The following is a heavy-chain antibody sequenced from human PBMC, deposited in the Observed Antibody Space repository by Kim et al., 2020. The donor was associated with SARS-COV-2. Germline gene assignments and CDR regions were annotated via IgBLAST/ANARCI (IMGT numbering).Heavy chain of an antibody. D-gene: IGHD3-9*01. CDR3: ARTYYDILTGYYKGGYFDY. CDR1: GFTFSSYA. V-gene: IGHV3-30*04. CDR2: ISYDGSNK. Sequence: GGSLRLSCAASGFTFSSYAMHWVRQAPGKGLEWVAVISYDGSNKYYADSVKGRFTISRDNSKNTLYLQMNSLRAEDTAVYYCARTYYDILTGYYKGGYFDYWGQGTLVTVSS. J-gene: IGHJ4*02.